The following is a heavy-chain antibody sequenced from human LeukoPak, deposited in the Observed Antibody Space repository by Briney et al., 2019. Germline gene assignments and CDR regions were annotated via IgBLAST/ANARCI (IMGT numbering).Heavy chain of an antibody. CDR2: LNHSGAT. J-gene: IGHJ4*02. V-gene: IGHV4-34*01. CDR3: ARHGSYRLDY. D-gene: IGHD3-16*02. Sequence: SETLSLTCTVYGGSFSGHYWSWIRQPPGKGLEWIGELNHSGATNYNPSLRSRVTISVDTSKNQFSLKLSSVTAADTAVYFCARHGSYRLDYWGQGALVTVSS. CDR1: GGSFSGHY.